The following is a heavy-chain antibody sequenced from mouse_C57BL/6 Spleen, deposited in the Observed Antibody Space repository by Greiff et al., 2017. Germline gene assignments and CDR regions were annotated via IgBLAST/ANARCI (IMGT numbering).Heavy chain of an antibody. CDR3: ARESKGEAMDY. J-gene: IGHJ4*01. CDR2: IHPNSGST. Sequence: QVQLQQPGAELVKPGASVKLSCKASGYTFTSYWMHWVKQRPGQGLEWIGMIHPNSGSTNYNEKFKSKATLTVDKSSSTAYMQRSSLTSEDSAVYYCARESKGEAMDYWGQGPSVTVSS. V-gene: IGHV1-64*01. CDR1: GYTFTSYW. D-gene: IGHD2-5*01.